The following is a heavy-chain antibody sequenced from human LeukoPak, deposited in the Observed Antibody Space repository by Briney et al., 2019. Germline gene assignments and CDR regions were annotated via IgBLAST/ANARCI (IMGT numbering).Heavy chain of an antibody. D-gene: IGHD1-14*01. J-gene: IGHJ6*03. V-gene: IGHV1-46*01. CDR3: ARDRTDRGYHYYYMDV. CDR2: INPSGGST. Sequence: ASVKVSCKASGYTFTSYYMHWVRQAPGQGLEWMGIINPSGGSTSYAQKFQGRVTMTRDMSTSTVYMELSSLRSEDTAVYYCARDRTDRGYHYYYMDVWGKGTTVTVSS. CDR1: GYTFTSYY.